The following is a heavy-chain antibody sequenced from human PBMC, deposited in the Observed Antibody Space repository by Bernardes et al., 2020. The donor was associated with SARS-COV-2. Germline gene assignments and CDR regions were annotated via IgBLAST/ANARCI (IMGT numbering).Heavy chain of an antibody. CDR3: ARRIGDVSMVPTRYYYGLDV. CDR2: LSGTGVTT. V-gene: IGHV3-23*01. Sequence: GGSLRLSCVGSGFTFSSYGLSWVRQAPGKGLEWVSSLSGTGVTTFLADSVKGRFTVSRDNSRNTVYLQMSSLRAEDAAIYFCARRIGDVSMVPTRYYYGLDVWGRGTTVSVSS. D-gene: IGHD3-10*01. CDR1: GFTFSSYG. J-gene: IGHJ6*02.